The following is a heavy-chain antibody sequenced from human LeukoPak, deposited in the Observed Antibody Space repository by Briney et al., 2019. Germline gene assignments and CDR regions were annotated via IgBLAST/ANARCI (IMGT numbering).Heavy chain of an antibody. CDR2: ISGNGGNT. CDR1: GYTFRTYA. J-gene: IGHJ4*02. CDR3: ARAGIATNAY. D-gene: IGHD5-24*01. Sequence: GGSLRLSCAGSGYTFRTYAMQWVRQAPEKRPEYVSGISGNGGNTYYANSVEGRFNISRDNSKNTLYLQMGSLRAEDTAVYYCARAGIATNAYWGQRILVTVSS. V-gene: IGHV3-64*01.